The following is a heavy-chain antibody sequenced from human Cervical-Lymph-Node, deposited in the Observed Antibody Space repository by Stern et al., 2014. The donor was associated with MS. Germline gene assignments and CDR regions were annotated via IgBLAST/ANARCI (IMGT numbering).Heavy chain of an antibody. J-gene: IGHJ5*01. V-gene: IGHV3-21*01. CDR3: AREMRGYNYGYDS. CDR1: GFTFTSYS. Sequence: EDQLVESGGGLVKPVGSLRLSCAASGFTFTSYSMNWVRQAPGQGLEWISSISRSGTSIYYADSVKGRFTISRDDAKNSLDLQMSSLRVEDTAVYFCAREMRGYNYGYDSWGQGTLVTVSS. CDR2: ISRSGTSI. D-gene: IGHD5-18*01.